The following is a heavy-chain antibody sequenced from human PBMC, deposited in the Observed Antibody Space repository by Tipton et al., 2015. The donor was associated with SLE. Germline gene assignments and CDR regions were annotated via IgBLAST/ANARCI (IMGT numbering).Heavy chain of an antibody. Sequence: TLSLTCTVSGGSISSGSYYWSWIRQPAGKGLEWIGRIYTSGSTNYNPSLKSRVTTSVDTSKNQFSLKLSSVTAADTAVYYCARGFLEWLFDDAFDIWGQGTMVTVSS. D-gene: IGHD3-3*01. CDR3: ARGFLEWLFDDAFDI. CDR1: GGSISSGSYY. J-gene: IGHJ3*02. CDR2: IYTSGST. V-gene: IGHV4-61*02.